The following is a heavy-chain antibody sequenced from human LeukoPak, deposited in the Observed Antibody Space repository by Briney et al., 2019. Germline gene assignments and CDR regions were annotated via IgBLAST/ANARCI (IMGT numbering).Heavy chain of an antibody. Sequence: SQTLSLTCTVSGGSIRSGDYYWSWIRQPAGTGLEWIGRIYTTGSTNYNPSLKSRVTISVDTSKDQFSLKLSSVTAADTAVYYCARDLYWAFDIRGQGTMVTVSS. CDR3: ARDLYWAFDI. V-gene: IGHV4-61*02. CDR2: IYTTGST. CDR1: GGSIRSGDYY. J-gene: IGHJ3*02. D-gene: IGHD2-8*02.